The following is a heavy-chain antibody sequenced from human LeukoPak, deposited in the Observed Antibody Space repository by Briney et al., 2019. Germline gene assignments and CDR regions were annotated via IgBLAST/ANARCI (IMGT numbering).Heavy chain of an antibody. D-gene: IGHD1-26*01. CDR3: AKGTSGSYYYFDY. J-gene: IGHJ4*02. CDR1: GFTFSSYA. Sequence: GGSLRLSCAASGFTFSSYAMSWVRQAPGKGLEWVSVISGSGGSTYYADSVKGRFTISRDNSKNTLYLQMNSLRAEDTAVYYCAKGTSGSYYYFDYWGQGTLVTVSS. CDR2: ISGSGGST. V-gene: IGHV3-23*01.